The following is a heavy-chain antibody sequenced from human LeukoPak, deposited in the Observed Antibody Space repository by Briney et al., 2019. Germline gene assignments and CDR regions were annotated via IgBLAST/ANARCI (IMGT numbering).Heavy chain of an antibody. J-gene: IGHJ4*02. CDR1: GYSFTTYW. D-gene: IGHD2-2*01. Sequence: GESLKISCKGSGYSFTTYWLGWVRQMPGKGLEWMGIIYPGDSDTRYSPSFQGQVTISADKSISTAYLQWTSLKASDTAMYYCARRGTYCSSTNCYDYWGQGTLVTVSS. CDR2: IYPGDSDT. CDR3: ARRGTYCSSTNCYDY. V-gene: IGHV5-51*01.